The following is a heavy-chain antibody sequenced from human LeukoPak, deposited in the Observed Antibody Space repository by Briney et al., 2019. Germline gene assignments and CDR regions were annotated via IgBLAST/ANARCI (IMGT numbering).Heavy chain of an antibody. CDR2: IYYSGST. Sequence: ASETLSLTCTVSGGSISSYYWSWIRQPPGKGLEWIGYIYYSGSTNYNPSLKSRVTISVDTSKNQFSLKLSSVTAADTAVYYCARGGQVGATSWGQGTLVTVSS. V-gene: IGHV4-59*08. D-gene: IGHD1-26*01. CDR3: ARGGQVGATS. CDR1: GGSISSYY. J-gene: IGHJ4*02.